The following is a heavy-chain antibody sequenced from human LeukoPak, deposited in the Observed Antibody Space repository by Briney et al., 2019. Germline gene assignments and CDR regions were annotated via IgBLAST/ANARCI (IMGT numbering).Heavy chain of an antibody. V-gene: IGHV3-48*03. CDR3: ARDPFGPVGW. J-gene: IGHJ4*02. D-gene: IGHD3/OR15-3a*01. CDR1: GFTFSSYE. Sequence: PGGSLRLSCAASGFTFSSYEMNWVRQAPGKGLEWVSYISSGGSTIYYADSVKGRFTISRDNAKNSLYLQMNSLRVEDTAVYYCARDPFGPVGWWGQGTLVTVSS. CDR2: ISSGGSTI.